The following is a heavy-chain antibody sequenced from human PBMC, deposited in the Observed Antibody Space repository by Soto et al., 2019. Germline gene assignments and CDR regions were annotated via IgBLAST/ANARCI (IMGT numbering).Heavy chain of an antibody. V-gene: IGHV4-39*01. Sequence: GWFRQPPGKGLEWIGSIYYSGSTYYNPSLKSRVTISVDTSKNQFSLKLSSVTAADTAVYYCVTSIPLTAPMDVWGQWTTVSVS. CDR3: VTSIPLTAPMDV. CDR2: IYYSGST. J-gene: IGHJ6*02. D-gene: IGHD7-27*01.